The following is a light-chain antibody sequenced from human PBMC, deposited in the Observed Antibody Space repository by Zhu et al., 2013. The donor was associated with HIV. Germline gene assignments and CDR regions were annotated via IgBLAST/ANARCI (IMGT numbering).Light chain of an antibody. J-gene: IGKJ1*01. CDR1: RTIRNN. V-gene: IGKV1-39*01. Sequence: DIQMTQSPPSLSASVGDRVTITCRASRTIRNNLNWYQQEPGKVPKIMIYAASSLPSGVPSRFNGSGSGTDFTLTISNLQPEDSATYYCHQTYSNPRTFGQGTKVEIK. CDR2: AAS. CDR3: HQTYSNPRT.